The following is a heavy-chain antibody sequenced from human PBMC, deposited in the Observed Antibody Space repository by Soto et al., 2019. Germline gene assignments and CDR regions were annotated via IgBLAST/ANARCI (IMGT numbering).Heavy chain of an antibody. V-gene: IGHV1-69*12. D-gene: IGHD2-15*01. CDR1: GCTFSNHA. J-gene: IGHJ3*02. Sequence: QVHLVQSGAEVKKPGSSVKVSCKAPGCTFSNHAINWVRQAPGQGLEWMGRIIPIFTTTKYAQTFQGRVTMTADDSTITAYMEMSSLRHDDTAGYYCAREVAAVGACGEDVLAIWGRGTLVTVSS. CDR2: IIPIFTTT. CDR3: AREVAAVGACGEDVLAI.